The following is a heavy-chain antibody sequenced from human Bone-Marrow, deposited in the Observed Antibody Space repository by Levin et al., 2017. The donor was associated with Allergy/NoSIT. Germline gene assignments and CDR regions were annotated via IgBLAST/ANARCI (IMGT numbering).Heavy chain of an antibody. CDR1: GFILSDFW. Sequence: GGSLRLSCIPSGFILSDFWMTWVRQAPGKGLEWVANINLDGSETNYVDSVKGRFSISRDNVNNSLYLHMTSLRVEDTAVYFCARGGGAPDYWGQGALVAVST. CDR2: INLDGSET. D-gene: IGHD3-10*01. J-gene: IGHJ4*02. V-gene: IGHV3-7*04. CDR3: ARGGGAPDY.